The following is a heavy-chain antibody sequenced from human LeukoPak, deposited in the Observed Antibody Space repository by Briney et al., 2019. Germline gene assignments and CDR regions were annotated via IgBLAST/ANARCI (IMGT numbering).Heavy chain of an antibody. V-gene: IGHV4-34*01. CDR2: INHSGST. D-gene: IGHD3-9*01. Sequence: SETLSLACAVYGGSFSGYYWSWIRQPPGKGREWIGEINHSGSTNHNPSLKSRVTISVDTSKNQFSLKLSSVTAADTAVYYCARGQTDWDILTGYYVDYWGQGTLVTVSS. CDR3: ARGQTDWDILTGYYVDY. CDR1: GGSFSGYY. J-gene: IGHJ4*02.